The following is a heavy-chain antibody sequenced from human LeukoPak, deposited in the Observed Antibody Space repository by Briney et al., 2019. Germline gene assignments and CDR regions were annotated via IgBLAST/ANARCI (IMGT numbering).Heavy chain of an antibody. Sequence: ASVKVSCKASGYTFTSYGISWVRQAPGQGLEWMGWMSAYNGNTNYAQKLQGRVTMTTDTSTSTAYMELRSLRSDDTAVYYCAREGAGGYYDSSNYYGMDVWGQGNTVTVSS. CDR3: AREGAGGYYDSSNYYGMDV. D-gene: IGHD3-22*01. V-gene: IGHV1-18*01. CDR1: GYTFTSYG. CDR2: MSAYNGNT. J-gene: IGHJ6*02.